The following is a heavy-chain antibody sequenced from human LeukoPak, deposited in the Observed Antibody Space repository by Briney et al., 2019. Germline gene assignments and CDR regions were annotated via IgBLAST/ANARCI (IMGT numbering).Heavy chain of an antibody. CDR2: INHSGST. CDR1: GGSFSGYY. CDR3: ARDRIAAAAYFDY. V-gene: IGHV4-34*01. J-gene: IGHJ4*02. D-gene: IGHD6-13*01. Sequence: SETLSLTCAVYGGSFSGYYWSWIRQPPGKGLEWIGEINHSGSTNYNPSLKSRVTISVDTSKNQFSLKLSSVTAADTAVYYCARDRIAAAAYFDYWGQGILVTVSS.